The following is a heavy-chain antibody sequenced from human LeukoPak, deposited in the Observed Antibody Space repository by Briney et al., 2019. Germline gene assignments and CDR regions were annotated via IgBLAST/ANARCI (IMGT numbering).Heavy chain of an antibody. CDR2: IYYSGST. CDR3: ASRIAAAVDFDY. Sequence: SETLSLTCTVSGGSISSSSYYWGWIRQPPGKGLEWIGSIYYSGSTNYNPSLKSRVTISVDTSKNQFSLKLSSVTAADTAVYYCASRIAAAVDFDYWGQGTLVTVSS. V-gene: IGHV4-39*07. CDR1: GGSISSSSYY. D-gene: IGHD6-13*01. J-gene: IGHJ4*02.